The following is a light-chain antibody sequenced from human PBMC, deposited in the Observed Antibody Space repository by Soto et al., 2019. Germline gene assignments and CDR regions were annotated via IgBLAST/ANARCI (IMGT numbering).Light chain of an antibody. V-gene: IGLV2-23*01. CDR3: CSYAGSSTVV. CDR1: SSDVGSYNL. Sequence: QCVLTQAASVSGSPGQSITISCTGTSSDVGSYNLVSWYQQHPGKAPKLMIYEGSKRPSGVSNRFSGSKSGNTASLTISGLQAEDEADYYCCSYAGSSTVVFGGGTKLTVL. CDR2: EGS. J-gene: IGLJ2*01.